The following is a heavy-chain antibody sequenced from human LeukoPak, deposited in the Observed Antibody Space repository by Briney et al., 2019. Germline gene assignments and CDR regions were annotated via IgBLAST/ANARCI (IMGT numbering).Heavy chain of an antibody. CDR1: GFTFSSYA. Sequence: GGSLRLSCAASGFTFSSYAMSWVRQAPGKGLEWVSAISGSGGSTYYADSVKGRFTISRDNSKNTLYLQMNSLRAEDTAVYYCAKARGAATYYYYTDVWGKGTTVTVSS. CDR3: AKARGAATYYYYTDV. D-gene: IGHD3-16*01. CDR2: ISGSGGST. V-gene: IGHV3-23*01. J-gene: IGHJ6*03.